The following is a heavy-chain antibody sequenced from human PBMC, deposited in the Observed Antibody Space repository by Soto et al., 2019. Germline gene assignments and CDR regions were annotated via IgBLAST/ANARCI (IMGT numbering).Heavy chain of an antibody. J-gene: IGHJ4*02. CDR1: GFTFSFYA. CDR2: ISGSGGDT. D-gene: IGHD5-18*01. Sequence: EVQLLESGGGLVQPGGSLRLSCAASGFTFSFYAMTWVRQAPGKGLEWVSAISGSGGDTYYRDSVKGRFTISRDNSKNTLYLQMNSLRAEDTAVYYCAKEGPIQKWSFDSWGQGTLVTVSS. CDR3: AKEGPIQKWSFDS. V-gene: IGHV3-23*01.